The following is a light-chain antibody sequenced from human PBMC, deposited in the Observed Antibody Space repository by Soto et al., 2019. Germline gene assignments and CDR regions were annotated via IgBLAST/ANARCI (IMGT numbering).Light chain of an antibody. CDR2: GAS. Sequence: ERVMTQSPATLSVSPGERATLSCRASQSVSSNLAWYQQKPGQAPRLFIYGASTRATAIPPRFSGSGSGTEFTLTISSLQCEDVAVYYCQQYDNWPITFGQGTRLEIK. J-gene: IGKJ5*01. V-gene: IGKV3-15*01. CDR1: QSVSSN. CDR3: QQYDNWPIT.